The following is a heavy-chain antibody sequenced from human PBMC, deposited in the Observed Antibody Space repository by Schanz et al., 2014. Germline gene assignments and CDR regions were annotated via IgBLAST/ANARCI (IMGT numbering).Heavy chain of an antibody. Sequence: QVQLLQSGAEVKKPGASMKVSCKASGYTFTTYYMLWVRQAPGQGLEWMGIINPSGGSTRYGQKFQGRISVTTDTSTSTVYLELSSLRTDDTAVYYCSRGFSRSYIDFWGQGTLITVSS. J-gene: IGHJ4*02. CDR1: GYTFTTYY. V-gene: IGHV1-46*03. D-gene: IGHD6-6*01. CDR3: SRGFSRSYIDF. CDR2: INPSGGST.